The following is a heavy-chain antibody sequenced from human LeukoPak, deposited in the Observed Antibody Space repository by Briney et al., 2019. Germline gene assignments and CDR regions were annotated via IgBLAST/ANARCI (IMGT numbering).Heavy chain of an antibody. CDR1: GFTFSSYW. Sequence: GGSLRLSCAASGFTFSSYWMPWVRQAPGKGLVWVSGINSDGSSTSYADSVKGRFTISRDNAKNTLYLQMNSLRAEDTAVYYCAMRGGVVPAASFDYWGQGTLVRVPS. CDR2: INSDGSST. D-gene: IGHD2-2*01. V-gene: IGHV3-74*01. J-gene: IGHJ4*02. CDR3: AMRGGVVPAASFDY.